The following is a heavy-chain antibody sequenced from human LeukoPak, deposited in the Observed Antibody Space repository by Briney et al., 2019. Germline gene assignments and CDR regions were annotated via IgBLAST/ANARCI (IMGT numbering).Heavy chain of an antibody. CDR2: ISYDGSNK. CDR1: GFTFSSYA. D-gene: IGHD7-27*01. V-gene: IGHV3-30-3*01. CDR3: ARTQTSWGLRVDYYFDY. J-gene: IGHJ4*02. Sequence: RPGGSLRLSCAASGFTFSSYAMHWVRQAPGKGLEWVAVISYDGSNKYYADSVKGRFTISRDNSKNTLYLQMNSLRAEDTAVYYCARTQTSWGLRVDYYFDYWGQGTLVTVSS.